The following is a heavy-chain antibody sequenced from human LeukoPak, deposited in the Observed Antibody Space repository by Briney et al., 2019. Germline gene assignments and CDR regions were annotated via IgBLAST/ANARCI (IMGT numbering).Heavy chain of an antibody. D-gene: IGHD3-3*01. V-gene: IGHV4-59*08. Sequence: PSETLSLTCTVSGGSISSYYWSWIRQPPGKGLEWIGYIYYSGSTNYNPSLKSRVTISVDTSKNQFSLKLSSVTAADTAVYYCARLVTFYDFWSGYYLDYGMDVWGRGTTVTVSS. CDR1: GGSISSYY. J-gene: IGHJ6*02. CDR2: IYYSGST. CDR3: ARLVTFYDFWSGYYLDYGMDV.